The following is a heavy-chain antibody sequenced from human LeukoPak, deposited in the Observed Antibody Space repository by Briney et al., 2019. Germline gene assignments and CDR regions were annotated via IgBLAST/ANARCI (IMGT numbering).Heavy chain of an antibody. CDR3: VASTGQGPLDYYYYGMDV. CDR2: ISAYNGNT. D-gene: IGHD3-9*01. V-gene: IGHV1-18*01. J-gene: IGHJ6*02. CDR1: GYTFTSYG. Sequence: GASVKVSCKASGYTFTSYGISWVRQAPGQGLERMGWISAYNGNTNYAQKLQGRVTMTTDTSTSTAYMELRSLRSDDTAVYYCVASTGQGPLDYYYYGMDVWGQGTTVTVSS.